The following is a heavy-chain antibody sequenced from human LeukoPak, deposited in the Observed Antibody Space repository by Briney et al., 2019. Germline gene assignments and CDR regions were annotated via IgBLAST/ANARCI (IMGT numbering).Heavy chain of an antibody. CDR2: ISSSGTTI. CDR1: GFTFSSYS. Sequence: GGSLRLSCAVSGFTFSSYSMNWVRQAPGEGLEWISYISSSGTTIYYADSVKGRFTISRDNAKHSLYLQVNSLRDEDTAVYYCARDQSPKRFDCWGQGTLVTVSA. J-gene: IGHJ4*02. V-gene: IGHV3-48*02. CDR3: ARDQSPKRFDC.